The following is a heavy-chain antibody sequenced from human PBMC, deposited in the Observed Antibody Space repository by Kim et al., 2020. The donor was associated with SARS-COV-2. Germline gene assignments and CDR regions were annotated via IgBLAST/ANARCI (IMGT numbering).Heavy chain of an antibody. J-gene: IGHJ4*02. CDR3: ARHAGRWLQSAPWNFDY. CDR1: GGSISSSSYY. V-gene: IGHV4-39*01. D-gene: IGHD3-10*01. Sequence: SETLSLTCIVSGGSISSSSYYWGWIREPPGKGLEWIGRIYYSGSIYSNPSLKSRFTISVDTSKNQFTLKLSSVTAADTAVYYCARHAGRWLQSAPWNFDYWRQGTLVTVSS. CDR2: IYYSGSI.